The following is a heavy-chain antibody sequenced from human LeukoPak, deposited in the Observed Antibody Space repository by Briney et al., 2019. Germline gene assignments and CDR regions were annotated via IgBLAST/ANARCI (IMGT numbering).Heavy chain of an antibody. CDR3: ARGTDNWNYVRWFDP. Sequence: ASVKVSCKASGGTFSSYAISWVRQAPGQGLEWMGGIIPIFGTANYAQKFQGRVTITADESTSTAYMELSSLRSEDTAVYHCARGTDNWNYVRWFDPWGQGTLVTVSS. CDR2: IIPIFGTA. V-gene: IGHV1-69*13. CDR1: GGTFSSYA. D-gene: IGHD1-7*01. J-gene: IGHJ5*02.